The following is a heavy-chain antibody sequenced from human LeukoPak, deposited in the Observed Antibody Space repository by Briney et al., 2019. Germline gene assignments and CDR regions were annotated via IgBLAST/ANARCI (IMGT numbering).Heavy chain of an antibody. Sequence: GGSLRLSCAASGFTFSTCDMNGLRQAPGKGLEWVSAIGSRTYYADSVKGRFTISRNNSKNTLYLQMNSLRAGDTAIYYCAKASTVLKPIDSWGQGTLVTVSS. V-gene: IGHV3-23*01. D-gene: IGHD1-14*01. CDR3: AKASTVLKPIDS. J-gene: IGHJ4*02. CDR2: IGSRT. CDR1: GFTFSTCD.